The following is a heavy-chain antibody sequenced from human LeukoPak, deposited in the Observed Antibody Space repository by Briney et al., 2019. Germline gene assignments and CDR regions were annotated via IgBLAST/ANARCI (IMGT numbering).Heavy chain of an antibody. CDR1: GGSISSYY. V-gene: IGHV4-59*01. CDR3: ARAYSGSSSYFDH. CDR2: IYYSGST. Sequence: SETLSLTCSVSGGSISSYYWSWVRQPPGKGLEWIGDIYYSGSTNYNPSLKSRVTISVDTSKNQFFLILSSVTAADTAVYYCARAYSGSSSYFDHWGQGTLVTVSS. D-gene: IGHD1-26*01. J-gene: IGHJ4*02.